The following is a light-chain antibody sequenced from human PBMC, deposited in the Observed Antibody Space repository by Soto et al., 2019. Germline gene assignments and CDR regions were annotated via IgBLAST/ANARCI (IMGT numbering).Light chain of an antibody. CDR3: QQYGTSPMYT. V-gene: IGKV3-20*01. Sequence: ETVLTQSPATLSLSPGERATLSCRASQSVSSYLAWYQQRPGQAPRLLIYGASSRATGVPDRFSGSGSGTDFTLTISRLEPEDFAVYYCQQYGTSPMYTFGPGTKVDIK. CDR1: QSVSSY. J-gene: IGKJ2*01. CDR2: GAS.